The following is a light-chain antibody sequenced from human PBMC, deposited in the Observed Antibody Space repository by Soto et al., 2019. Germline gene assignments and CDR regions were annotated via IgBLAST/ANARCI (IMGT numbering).Light chain of an antibody. CDR1: HSVNNTY. CDR2: DAS. J-gene: IGKJ1*01. CDR3: QQYGTSPQT. V-gene: IGKV3D-20*01. Sequence: PGDRATLSCGASHSVNNTYLSWYQQKPGLAPRLLSYDASSRATGIPDRFGGRGAGTDFTLTIRRLEPEDLAVYSWQQYGTSPQTLGHRTKEEIK.